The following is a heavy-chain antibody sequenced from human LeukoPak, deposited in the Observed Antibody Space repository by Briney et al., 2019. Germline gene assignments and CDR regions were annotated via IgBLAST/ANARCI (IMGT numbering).Heavy chain of an antibody. Sequence: PGGSLRHSCAASGFTFSSYGMHWVRQAPGKGLEWVAVIWYDGSNKYYADSVKGRFTISRDNSKNTLYLQMNSLRAEDTAVYYCARVTLVGGWIDYWGQGTLVTVSS. CDR2: IWYDGSNK. V-gene: IGHV3-33*01. D-gene: IGHD6-19*01. CDR1: GFTFSSYG. J-gene: IGHJ4*02. CDR3: ARVTLVGGWIDY.